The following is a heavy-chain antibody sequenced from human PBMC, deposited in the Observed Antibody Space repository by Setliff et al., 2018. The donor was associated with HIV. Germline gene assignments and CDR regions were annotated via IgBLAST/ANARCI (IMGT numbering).Heavy chain of an antibody. J-gene: IGHJ5*01. Sequence: PSETLSLTCAVSGDSIGTYSWHWLRQPPGKGLEWIGYIYGSGSTGYNPSLTSRVTMSTDTPNNRFALELTSVTAADTAVYYCAKRAVQDGTVTSSNWFESWGQGTLVTVSS. V-gene: IGHV4-4*09. CDR3: AKRAVQDGTVTSSNWFES. CDR2: IYGSGST. D-gene: IGHD1-7*01. CDR1: GDSIGTYS.